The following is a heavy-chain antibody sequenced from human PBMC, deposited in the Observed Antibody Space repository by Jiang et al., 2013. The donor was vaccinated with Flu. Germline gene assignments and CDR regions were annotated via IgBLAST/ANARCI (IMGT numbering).Heavy chain of an antibody. CDR1: GGSISSYY. D-gene: IGHD6-19*01. J-gene: IGHJ4*02. V-gene: IGHV4-59*01. CDR3: ARDSAVAGYYFDY. CDR2: IYYSGST. Sequence: LLKPSETLSLTCTVSGGSISSYYWSWIRQPPGKGLEWIGYIYYSGSTNYNPSLKSRVTISVDTSKNQFSLKLSSVTAADTAVYYCARDSAVAGYYFDYWGQGTLVTVSS.